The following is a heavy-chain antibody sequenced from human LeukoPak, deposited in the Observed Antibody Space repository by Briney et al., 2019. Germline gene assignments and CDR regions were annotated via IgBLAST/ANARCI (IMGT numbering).Heavy chain of an antibody. CDR3: ARAAVEMATIHFDY. CDR2: IIPIFGTA. CDR1: GGTFSSYA. V-gene: IGHV1-69*06. Sequence: GASVKVSCKASGGTFSSYAISWVRQAPGQGPEWMGRIIPIFGTANYAQKFQGRVTITADKSTSTAYMELSSLRSEDTAVYYCARAAVEMATIHFDYWGQGTLVTVSS. J-gene: IGHJ4*02. D-gene: IGHD5-24*01.